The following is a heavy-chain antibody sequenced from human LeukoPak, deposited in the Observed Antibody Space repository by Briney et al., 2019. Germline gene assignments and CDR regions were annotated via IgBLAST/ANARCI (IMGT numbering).Heavy chain of an antibody. J-gene: IGHJ4*02. V-gene: IGHV3-23*01. CDR1: GFTFSSYA. CDR3: ARDEQWLTYYFDY. CDR2: ISGSGGST. D-gene: IGHD6-19*01. Sequence: PGGSLRLSCAASGFTFSSYAMSWVRQAPGKGLEWVSAISGSGGSTYYADSVKGRFTISRDNSKNTLYLQMNSLRAEDTAVYYCARDEQWLTYYFDYWGQGTLVTVSS.